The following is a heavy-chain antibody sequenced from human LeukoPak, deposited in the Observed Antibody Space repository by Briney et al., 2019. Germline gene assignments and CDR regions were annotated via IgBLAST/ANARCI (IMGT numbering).Heavy chain of an antibody. J-gene: IGHJ4*02. CDR1: GYSISSGYY. D-gene: IGHD3-3*01. CDR2: IYHSGST. V-gene: IGHV4-38-2*02. Sequence: PSETLSLTCTVSGYSISSGYYWGWIRQPPGKGLEWIGSIYHSGSTYYNPSLKSRVTISVDTSKNQFSLKLSSVTAADTAVYYCARGYYDFWSEDYWGQGTLVTVSS. CDR3: ARGYYDFWSEDY.